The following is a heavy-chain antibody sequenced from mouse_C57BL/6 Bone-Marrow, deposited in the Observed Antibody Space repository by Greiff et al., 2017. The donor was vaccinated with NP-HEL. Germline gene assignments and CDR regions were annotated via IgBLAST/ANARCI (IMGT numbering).Heavy chain of an antibody. J-gene: IGHJ3*01. V-gene: IGHV1-15*01. CDR3: TREEGNHRLAY. CDR2: IDPETGGT. D-gene: IGHD2-1*01. CDR1: GYTFTDYE. Sequence: QVQLQQSGAELVRPGASVTLSCKASGYTFTDYEMHWVKQTPVHGLEWIGAIDPETGGTAYNQKFKGKAILTADKSSSTAYMELRSLTSEDSAVYYCTREEGNHRLAYWGQGTLVTVSA.